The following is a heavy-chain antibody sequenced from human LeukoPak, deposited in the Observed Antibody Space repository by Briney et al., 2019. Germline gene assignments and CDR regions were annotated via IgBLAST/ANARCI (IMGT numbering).Heavy chain of an antibody. CDR3: ARDFTRIVGATTPRLLVYFDY. CDR1: DGSFRGYY. V-gene: IGHV4-34*01. D-gene: IGHD1-26*01. J-gene: IGHJ4*02. Sequence: SETLSLTCAVYDGSFRGYYWSWIRQPPGKGLEWIGEINHSGSTNYNPSLKSRVTISVDTSKNQFSLKLSSVTAADTAVYYCARDFTRIVGATTPRLLVYFDYWGQGTLVTVSS. CDR2: INHSGST.